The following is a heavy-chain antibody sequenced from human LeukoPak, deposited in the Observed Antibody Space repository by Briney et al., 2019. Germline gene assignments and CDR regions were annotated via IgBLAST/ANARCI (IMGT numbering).Heavy chain of an antibody. J-gene: IGHJ4*02. D-gene: IGHD5-12*01. Sequence: ASVKVSCKASGYTFTGYYMHWVRQAPGQGLEWMGWINPNSGGTNYAQKFQGSVTMTRDTSISTAYMELSRLRSDDTAVYYCARGDVDIVATIDYWGQGTLVTVSS. CDR1: GYTFTGYY. V-gene: IGHV1-2*02. CDR3: ARGDVDIVATIDY. CDR2: INPNSGGT.